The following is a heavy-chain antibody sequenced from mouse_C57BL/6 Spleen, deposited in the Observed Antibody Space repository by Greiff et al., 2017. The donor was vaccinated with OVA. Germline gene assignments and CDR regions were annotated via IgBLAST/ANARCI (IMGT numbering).Heavy chain of an antibody. CDR3: ARRAYYSNYWYFDV. V-gene: IGHV5-17*01. Sequence: EVHLVESGGGLVKPGGSLKLSCAASGFTFSDYGMHWVRQAPEKGLEWVAYISSGSSTIYYADTVKGRFTISRDNAKNTLFLQMTSLRSEDTAMYYCARRAYYSNYWYFDVRGTGTTVTVSS. J-gene: IGHJ1*03. CDR2: ISSGSSTI. D-gene: IGHD2-5*01. CDR1: GFTFSDYG.